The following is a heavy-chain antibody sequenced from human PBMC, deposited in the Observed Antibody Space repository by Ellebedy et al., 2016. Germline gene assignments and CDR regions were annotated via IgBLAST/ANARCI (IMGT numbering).Heavy chain of an antibody. D-gene: IGHD6-19*01. CDR2: IYPGDSDT. V-gene: IGHV5-51*01. CDR1: GYSFTSYW. CDR3: ATSNRRSGWYWFDP. J-gene: IGHJ5*02. Sequence: GESLKISCKGSGYSFTSYWIGWVRQMPGKGLKSMGIIYPGDSDTRYSPSFQGQVTISADKSISTAYLQWSSLKASDTAMYYCATSNRRSGWYWFDPWGQGTLVTVSS.